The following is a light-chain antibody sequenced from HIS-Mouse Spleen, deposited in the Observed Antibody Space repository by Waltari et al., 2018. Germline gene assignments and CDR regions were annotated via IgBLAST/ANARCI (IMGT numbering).Light chain of an antibody. Sequence: AIRMTQSPSSLSASTGDSVTIPCRASQGISSYLAWYQQKPGKAPKLLIYAASTLQSGVPSRFSGSGSGTDFTLTISCLQSEDFATYYCQQYYSYPPLTFGGGTKVEIK. CDR2: AAS. CDR1: QGISSY. CDR3: QQYYSYPPLT. V-gene: IGKV1-8*01. J-gene: IGKJ4*01.